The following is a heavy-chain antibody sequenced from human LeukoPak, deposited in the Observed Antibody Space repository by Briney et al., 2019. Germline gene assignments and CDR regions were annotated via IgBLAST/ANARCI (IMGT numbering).Heavy chain of an antibody. V-gene: IGHV1-2*02. Sequence: ASVKVSCKASGYTFTGYYMHWVRQAPGQGLEWMGWINPNSGGTNYAQKFQGRVTMTRDTSISTAYMELSRLRSDDTAVYYCARDTCNGGSCFNWFDPWGQGTLVTVSS. J-gene: IGHJ5*02. CDR3: ARDTCNGGSCFNWFDP. CDR1: GYTFTGYY. CDR2: INPNSGGT. D-gene: IGHD2-15*01.